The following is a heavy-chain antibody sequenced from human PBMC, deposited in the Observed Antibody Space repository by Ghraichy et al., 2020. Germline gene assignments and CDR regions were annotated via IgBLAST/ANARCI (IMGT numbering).Heavy chain of an antibody. Sequence: GGPLRLSCAASGFTFDDYAMHWVRQAPGKGLEWVSGISWNSGSIGYADSVKGRFTISRDNAKNSLYLQMNSLRAEDTALYYCAKEALGAMVGGPYYYYGMDVWGQGTTVTVSS. CDR2: ISWNSGSI. V-gene: IGHV3-9*01. CDR3: AKEALGAMVGGPYYYYGMDV. D-gene: IGHD5-18*01. J-gene: IGHJ6*02. CDR1: GFTFDDYA.